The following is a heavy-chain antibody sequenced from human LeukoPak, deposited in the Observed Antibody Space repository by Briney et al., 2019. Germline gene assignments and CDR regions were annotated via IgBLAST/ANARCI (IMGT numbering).Heavy chain of an antibody. CDR1: GYTFTSYG. D-gene: IGHD3-16*01. CDR3: ANRYWGMDV. CDR2: ISAYDGNT. Sequence: ASVTVSCKASGYTFTSYGISWVRQAPGQGREWMGWISAYDGNTNYAQKLQGRVTMTTDTSTSTAYMELRSLRSDDTAVYYCANRYWGMDVWGQGTTVTVSS. J-gene: IGHJ6*02. V-gene: IGHV1-18*01.